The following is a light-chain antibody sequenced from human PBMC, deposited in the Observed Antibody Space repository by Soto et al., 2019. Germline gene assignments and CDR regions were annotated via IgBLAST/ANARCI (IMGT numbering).Light chain of an antibody. Sequence: QSVLTQPASVSGSPVQSITISCTGTSSDVGGYNYVSWYQQHPGKAPKLMIYDVTNRPSGVSNRFSGSKSGNTASLTISGLQAEDEADYYCSSYTSSSTYVFGTGTKLNVL. V-gene: IGLV2-14*03. CDR1: SSDVGGYNY. CDR2: DVT. J-gene: IGLJ1*01. CDR3: SSYTSSSTYV.